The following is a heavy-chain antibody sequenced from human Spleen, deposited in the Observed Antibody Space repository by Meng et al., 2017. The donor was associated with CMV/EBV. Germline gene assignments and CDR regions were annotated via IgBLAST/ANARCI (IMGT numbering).Heavy chain of an antibody. CDR3: AVIAVAGTGY. D-gene: IGHD6-19*01. Sequence: SETLSLTCTVSGGSISSYYWGWIRQPPGKGLEWIGSIYYSGSTYYNPSLKSRVTISVDTSKNQFSLKLSSVTAADTAVYYCAVIAVAGTGYWGQGTLVTVSS. CDR1: GGSISSYY. CDR2: IYYSGST. V-gene: IGHV4-39*07. J-gene: IGHJ4*02.